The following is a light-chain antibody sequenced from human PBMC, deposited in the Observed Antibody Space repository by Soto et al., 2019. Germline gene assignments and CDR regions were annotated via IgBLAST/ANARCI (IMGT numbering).Light chain of an antibody. CDR3: SSYTSSSTLLYV. CDR2: DVS. CDR1: SNDVGGYNY. V-gene: IGLV2-14*01. J-gene: IGLJ1*01. Sequence: QSVLTQPASVSGSPGQSITISCTGTSNDVGGYNYVSWYQQHPGKAPKLMIYDVSNRPSGVSNRFSGSKSGNTASLTISGLQAEDEADYYCSSYTSSSTLLYVFGTGTKVTVL.